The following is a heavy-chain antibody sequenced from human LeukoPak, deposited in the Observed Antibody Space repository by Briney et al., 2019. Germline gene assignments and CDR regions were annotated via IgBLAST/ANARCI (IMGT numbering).Heavy chain of an antibody. CDR1: GDSISRGNW. Sequence: SGTLSLTCAVSGDSISRGNWWSWVRQPPGKGLEWIGEIYYSGSTNYNPSLKSRVTISVDTSKNQFSLKLSSVTAADTAVYYCARDGDYDAFDIWGQGTMVTVSS. CDR3: ARDGDYDAFDI. J-gene: IGHJ3*02. D-gene: IGHD4-17*01. CDR2: IYYSGST. V-gene: IGHV4-4*02.